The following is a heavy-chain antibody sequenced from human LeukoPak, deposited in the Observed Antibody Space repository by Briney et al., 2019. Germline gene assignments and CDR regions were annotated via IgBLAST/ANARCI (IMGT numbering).Heavy chain of an antibody. CDR1: GFTFSDFY. CDR2: ISNSGSTI. D-gene: IGHD3-22*01. CDR3: ARSADSSGYFREIPLYYFDY. Sequence: GGSLRLSCAASGFTFSDFYMTWIRQAPGKGLEWISHISNSGSTIHYADSLKGRFTISRDNAKNSLYLQINSMRAEDTAVYYCARSADSSGYFREIPLYYFDYWGQGTLVTVSS. J-gene: IGHJ4*02. V-gene: IGHV3-11*01.